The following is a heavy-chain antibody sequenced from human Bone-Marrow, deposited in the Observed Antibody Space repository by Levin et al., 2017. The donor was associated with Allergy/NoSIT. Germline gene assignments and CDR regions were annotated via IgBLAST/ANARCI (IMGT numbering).Heavy chain of an antibody. CDR2: VYNSGSPN. J-gene: IGHJ4*02. V-gene: IGHV4-59*08. CDR3: ARVQAVGGTHYFDY. CDR1: GVSISRFY. D-gene: IGHD6-19*01. Sequence: SETLSLTCTVSGVSISRFYWSWIRQSPGKGLEWIGYVYNSGSPNSGGTTHNPSLRSRVTISADTSKSQFSLNLTSVTAADTAVYYCARVQAVGGTHYFDYWGQGALITVSS.